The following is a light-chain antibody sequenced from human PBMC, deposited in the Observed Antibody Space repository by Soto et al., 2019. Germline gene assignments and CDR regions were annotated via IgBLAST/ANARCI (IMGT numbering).Light chain of an antibody. V-gene: IGKV1-12*01. CDR3: QQSDTIPVT. Sequence: DMHNTQSPSSVSAFVGDRVAITCRASQGINTWLAWYQQKPGKAPKLLMYSASILHTGVSSRFTGGGSGTEFTLTINSLQPEDFANYYCQQSDTIPVTFGGGTKVDIK. CDR2: SAS. CDR1: QGINTW. J-gene: IGKJ4*01.